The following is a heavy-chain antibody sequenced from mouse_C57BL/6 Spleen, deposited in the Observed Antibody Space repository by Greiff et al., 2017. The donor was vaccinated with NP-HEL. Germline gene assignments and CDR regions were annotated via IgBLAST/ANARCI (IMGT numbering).Heavy chain of an antibody. CDR2: ISDGGSYT. Sequence: DVMLVESGGGLVKPGGSLKLSCAASGFTFSSYAMSWVRQTPEKRLEWVATISDGGSYTYYPDNVKGRFTISRDNAKNNLYLQMSHLKSEDTAMYYCASGLLRAFDYWGQGTTLTVSS. J-gene: IGHJ2*01. CDR1: GFTFSSYA. V-gene: IGHV5-4*03. D-gene: IGHD1-1*01. CDR3: ASGLLRAFDY.